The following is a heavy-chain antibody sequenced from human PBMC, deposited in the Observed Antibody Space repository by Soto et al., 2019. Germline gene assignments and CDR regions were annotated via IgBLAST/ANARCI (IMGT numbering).Heavy chain of an antibody. D-gene: IGHD4-17*01. J-gene: IGHJ5*02. CDR3: ARKRGDYDGPWFDP. V-gene: IGHV1-2*04. Sequence: ASVNVSCKASGYTFTGYYMHWVRQAPGQGLEWMGWINPSSGGTSYAQKFQGWVTMTRDTSISTAYMELSRLRSDDTAVYYCARKRGDYDGPWFDPWGQGTLVTVSS. CDR1: GYTFTGYY. CDR2: INPSSGGT.